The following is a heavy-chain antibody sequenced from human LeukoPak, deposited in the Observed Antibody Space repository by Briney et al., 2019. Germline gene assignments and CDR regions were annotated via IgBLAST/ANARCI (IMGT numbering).Heavy chain of an antibody. V-gene: IGHV1-46*01. CDR2: INPTGGST. CDR3: ARESTAFDY. Sequence: ASVKVSCKASGYTFTSYYMHWVRQAPGQGLEWMGLINPTGGSTSYAQQFQGRISMSRDTSTSTVYMEMSSLTSEDAALYYCARESTAFDYWGQGTLGTVS. CDR1: GYTFTSYY. J-gene: IGHJ4*02.